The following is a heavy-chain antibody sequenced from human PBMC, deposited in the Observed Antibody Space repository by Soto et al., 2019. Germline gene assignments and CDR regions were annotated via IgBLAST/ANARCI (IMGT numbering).Heavy chain of an antibody. D-gene: IGHD4-17*01. CDR2: ISWNSGSI. CDR3: AKVGVYGDYGGDYFDY. J-gene: IGHJ4*02. CDR1: GFTFDDYA. Sequence: GGSLRLSCAASGFTFDDYAMHWVRQAPGKGLEWVSGISWNSGSIGYADSVKGRFTISRDNAKNSLYLQMNSLRAEDTALYYCAKVGVYGDYGGDYFDYWGQGTLVTVSS. V-gene: IGHV3-9*01.